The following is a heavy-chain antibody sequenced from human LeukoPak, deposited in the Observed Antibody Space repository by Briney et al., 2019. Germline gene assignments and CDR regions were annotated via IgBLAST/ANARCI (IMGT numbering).Heavy chain of an antibody. Sequence: GGSLRLSCAASGFTFSSYSMNWVRQAPGKGLGWVSSISSSSYIYYADSVKGRFTISRDNAKNSLYLQMNSLRAEDTAVYYCTVWGYCSGGSCYSSYWGQGTLVTVSS. V-gene: IGHV3-21*01. D-gene: IGHD2-15*01. CDR2: ISSSSYI. CDR3: TVWGYCSGGSCYSSY. J-gene: IGHJ4*02. CDR1: GFTFSSYS.